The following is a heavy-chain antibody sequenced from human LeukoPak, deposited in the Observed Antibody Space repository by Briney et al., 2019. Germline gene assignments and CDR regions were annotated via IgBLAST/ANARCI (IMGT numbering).Heavy chain of an antibody. D-gene: IGHD5-18*01. CDR3: ARTTEGGYAYGYFYYYYMDV. CDR1: GGSISSSSYY. J-gene: IGHJ6*03. Sequence: SSETLSLTCTVSGGSISSSSYYWGWIRQPPGKGLEWIGSIYYSGSTYYNPSLKSRVTISVDTSESQFSLKLTSVTAADTAVYYCARTTEGGYAYGYFYYYYMDVWGKGTTVTISS. CDR2: IYYSGST. V-gene: IGHV4-39*07.